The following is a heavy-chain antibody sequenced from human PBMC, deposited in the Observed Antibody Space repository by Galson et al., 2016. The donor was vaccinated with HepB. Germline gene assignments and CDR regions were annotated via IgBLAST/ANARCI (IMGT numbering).Heavy chain of an antibody. D-gene: IGHD4-17*01. CDR3: ARDRGLLHYYYGMDV. CDR2: ISYVGNNR. J-gene: IGHJ6*02. CDR1: GFPFSSYA. V-gene: IGHV3-33*08. Sequence: SLRLSCAASGFPFSSYAMSWVRQAPGKGLEWVAVISYVGNNRHYADAVKGRFTISRDSSTNTVYLQMNSLRADDTAVYFCARDRGLLHYYYGMDVWGQGTTVTVSS.